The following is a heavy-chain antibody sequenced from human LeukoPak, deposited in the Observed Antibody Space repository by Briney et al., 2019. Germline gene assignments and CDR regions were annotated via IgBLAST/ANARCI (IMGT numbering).Heavy chain of an antibody. D-gene: IGHD3-10*01. CDR1: GFSFDTYA. V-gene: IGHV3-33*01. J-gene: IGHJ4*02. CDR2: IWHDGSHN. Sequence: PGGSLRLSCAASGFSFDTYAMHWVRQAPGQGLEWVALIWHDGSHNFYSNSVRGQFTISRDNSKNTVYLQMNNLRPDDTAVYYCAREIFGSGSYPDCWGQGTLVTVSS. CDR3: AREIFGSGSYPDC.